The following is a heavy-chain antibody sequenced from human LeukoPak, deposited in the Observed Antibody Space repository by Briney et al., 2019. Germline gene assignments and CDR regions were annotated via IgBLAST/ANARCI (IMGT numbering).Heavy chain of an antibody. J-gene: IGHJ6*03. CDR3: ARVVAAAGYYYYYMDV. V-gene: IGHV3-30*02. CDR2: IRSDGSNK. Sequence: GGSLRLSCAGSGFSFSSYGMHWVRQAPGKGLEWMAFIRSDGSNKYYADSVKGRFTISRDNSKNSLYLQMNSLRAEDTAVYYCARVVAAAGYYYYYMDVWGKGTTVTVSS. CDR1: GFSFSSYG. D-gene: IGHD6-13*01.